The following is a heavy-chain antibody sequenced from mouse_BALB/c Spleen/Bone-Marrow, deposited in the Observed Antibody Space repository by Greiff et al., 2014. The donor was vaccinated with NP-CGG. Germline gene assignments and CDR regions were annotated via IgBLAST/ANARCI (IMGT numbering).Heavy chain of an antibody. CDR1: GFTFSSYA. CDR2: ISSGGSYT. D-gene: IGHD2-3*01. V-gene: IGHV5-9-3*01. Sequence: EVNLVESGGGLVKPGGFLKLSCAASGFTFSSYAMSWVRQTPEKRLEWVATISSGGSYTYYPDSVKGRFTISRDNAKNTLYLQMSNLRSEDTAMYYCARSGVCGYYFGGQGTTLTVSS. J-gene: IGHJ2*01. CDR3: ARSGVCGYYF.